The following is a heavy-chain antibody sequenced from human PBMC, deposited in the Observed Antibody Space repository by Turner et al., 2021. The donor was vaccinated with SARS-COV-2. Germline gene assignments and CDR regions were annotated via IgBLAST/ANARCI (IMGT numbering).Heavy chain of an antibody. Sequence: QVQLVESGGGLVKPGGSLRLSCAASGFIFSHYYINWVRQAPGRGLEWISYISSSGNSIYYADSVKGRCTISRDSATNSLYLQMNSLRAEDTAVYYCATSSVTSPGTFDYWGQGNLVTVSS. J-gene: IGHJ4*02. V-gene: IGHV3-11*01. CDR1: GFIFSHYY. D-gene: IGHD6-13*01. CDR2: ISSSGNSI. CDR3: ATSSVTSPGTFDY.